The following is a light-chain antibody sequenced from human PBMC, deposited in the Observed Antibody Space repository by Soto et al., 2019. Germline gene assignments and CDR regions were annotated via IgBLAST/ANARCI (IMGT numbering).Light chain of an antibody. Sequence: DIQMTQSPSTLSASVGDRVTITCRASQSISSWLAWYQQKPGKAPKLLIYTASSLESGVPSRFSGSGSGTEFPLTIRSLQPDDFATHSCQEHYSHSRYPFGQGPKLEIK. CDR1: QSISSW. CDR3: QEHYSHSRYP. J-gene: IGKJ2*01. CDR2: TAS. V-gene: IGKV1-5*03.